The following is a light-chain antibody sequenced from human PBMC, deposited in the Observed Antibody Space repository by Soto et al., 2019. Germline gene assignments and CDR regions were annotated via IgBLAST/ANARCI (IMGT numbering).Light chain of an antibody. CDR1: QNILTH. J-gene: IGKJ5*01. CDR3: QKSYTTPT. V-gene: IGKV1-39*01. CDR2: GAS. Sequence: DIKMTQSPSSLSASVGDRVTITCRASQNILTHLNWYQQKTGTAPRLLIYGASTLQTGVPSWFSGSGSGTDFTLTISSLQREDFATYFCQKSYTTPTFGQGTRLEFK.